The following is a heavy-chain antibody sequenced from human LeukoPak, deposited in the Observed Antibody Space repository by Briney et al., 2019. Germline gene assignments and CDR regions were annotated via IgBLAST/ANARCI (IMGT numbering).Heavy chain of an antibody. J-gene: IGHJ4*02. CDR3: ARDRGYCSSTSCYFDY. V-gene: IGHV3-48*04. CDR1: GFTFSDYS. CDR2: VRISSGNT. Sequence: GGSLRLSCAASGFTFSDYSMNWVRQAPGKGLEWISWVRISSGNTKYAASVEGRFTISGDNAKNSLYLQMNSLRAEDTAVYYCARDRGYCSSTSCYFDYWGQGTLVTVSS. D-gene: IGHD2-2*01.